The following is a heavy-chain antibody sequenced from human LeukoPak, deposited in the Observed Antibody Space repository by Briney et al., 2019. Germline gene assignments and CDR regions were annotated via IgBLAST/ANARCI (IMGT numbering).Heavy chain of an antibody. D-gene: IGHD5-24*01. CDR3: ARVGDGYSDY. CDR1: GFTFSSYW. V-gene: IGHV3-74*01. J-gene: IGHJ4*02. Sequence: GGSLRLSCAASGFTFSSYWMRWVRQTPGKGLVWVSRITSDGSSTSNADSVKGRFTISRDNAKNTLYLQMNSLRAEDTAVYYCARVGDGYSDYWGQGTLVTVSS. CDR2: ITSDGSST.